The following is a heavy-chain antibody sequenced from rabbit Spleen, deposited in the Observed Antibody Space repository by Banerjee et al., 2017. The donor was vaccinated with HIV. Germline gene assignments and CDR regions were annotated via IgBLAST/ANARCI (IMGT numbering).Heavy chain of an antibody. Sequence: QSLEESGGDLVKPGASLTLTCTASGVSFSGNYYMCWVRQAPGKGLEWIACIDSGSSGFTYFASWAKGRFTISKTSSTTVTLQMTSLTAADTATYFCARDSGSSFSTYGMDLWGQGTLVTVS. CDR2: IDSGSSGFT. CDR3: ARDSGSSFSTYGMDL. CDR1: GVSFSGNYY. J-gene: IGHJ6*01. V-gene: IGHV1S40*01. D-gene: IGHD8-1*01.